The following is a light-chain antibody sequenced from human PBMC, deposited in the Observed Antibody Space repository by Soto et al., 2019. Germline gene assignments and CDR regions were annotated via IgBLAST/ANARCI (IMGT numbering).Light chain of an antibody. CDR2: EVS. CDR1: SSSIGGYNF. CDR3: TSYVSSSIYV. J-gene: IGLJ1*01. V-gene: IGLV2-14*01. Sequence: QSALTQPASVSGSPGQSITISCTGSSSSIGGYNFVSWYQQHPGKTPKLIIFEVSHRPSGVSPRFSGSKSGNTASLTISGFQAEDEADYYCTSYVSSSIYVFGTGTKVTVL.